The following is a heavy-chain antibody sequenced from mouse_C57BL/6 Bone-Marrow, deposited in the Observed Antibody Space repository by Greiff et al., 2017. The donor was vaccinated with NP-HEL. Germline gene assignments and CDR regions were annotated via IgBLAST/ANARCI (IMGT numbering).Heavy chain of an antibody. CDR2: INPGSGGT. Sequence: VKLMESGAELVRPGTSVKVSCKASGYAFTNYLIEWVKQRPGQGLEWIGVINPGSGGTNYNEKFKGKATLTADKSSSTAYMQLSSLTSEDSAVYFCARDKAYYSTWFAYWGQGTLVTVSA. D-gene: IGHD2-5*01. V-gene: IGHV1-54*01. J-gene: IGHJ3*01. CDR3: ARDKAYYSTWFAY. CDR1: GYAFTNYL.